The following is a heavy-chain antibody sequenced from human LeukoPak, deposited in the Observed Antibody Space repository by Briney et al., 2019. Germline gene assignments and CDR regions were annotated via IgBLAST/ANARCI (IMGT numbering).Heavy chain of an antibody. D-gene: IGHD3-16*02. Sequence: SETLSLTCTVSGYSISSGYYWGWIRQPPGKGLEWIGSIYHSGSTYYNPSLKSRVTISVDTSKNQFSLKLSSVTAADTAVYYCARSRPRDDYVWGSYLIQTPGAFDIWGQGTMVTVSS. CDR2: IYHSGST. J-gene: IGHJ3*02. V-gene: IGHV4-38-2*02. CDR1: GYSISSGYY. CDR3: ARSRPRDDYVWGSYLIQTPGAFDI.